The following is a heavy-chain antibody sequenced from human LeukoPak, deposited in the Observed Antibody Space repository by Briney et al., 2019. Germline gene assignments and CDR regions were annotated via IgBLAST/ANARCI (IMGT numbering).Heavy chain of an antibody. J-gene: IGHJ4*02. CDR2: IRCDGSNK. CDR1: GFTFSSYG. D-gene: IGHD4-17*01. CDR3: AKDRTTVTTGGVDY. V-gene: IGHV3-30*02. Sequence: PGGSLRLSCAASGFTFSSYGKHWVRQAPGKGLEWVAFIRCDGSNKYYADSVKGRFTISRDNSKNTLYLQMNSLRAEDTAVYYCAKDRTTVTTGGVDYWGQGTLVTVSS.